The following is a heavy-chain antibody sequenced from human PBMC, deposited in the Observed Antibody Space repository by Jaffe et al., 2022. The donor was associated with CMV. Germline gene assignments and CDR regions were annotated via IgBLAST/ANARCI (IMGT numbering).Heavy chain of an antibody. J-gene: IGHJ5*02. CDR1: GGSISSSSYY. CDR3: ARQVIVVVVAAIDNWFDP. Sequence: QLQLQESGPGLVKPSETLSLTCTVSGGSISSSSYYWGWIRQPPGKGLEWIGSIYYSGSTYYNPSLKSRVTISVDTSKNQFSLKLSSVTAADTAVYYCARQVIVVVVAAIDNWFDPWGQGTLVTVSS. V-gene: IGHV4-39*01. D-gene: IGHD2-15*01. CDR2: IYYSGST.